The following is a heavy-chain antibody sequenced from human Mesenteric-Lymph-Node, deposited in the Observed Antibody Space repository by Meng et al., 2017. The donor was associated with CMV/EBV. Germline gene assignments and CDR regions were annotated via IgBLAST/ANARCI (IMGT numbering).Heavy chain of an antibody. D-gene: IGHD3-3*01. CDR2: IYYSGTT. Sequence: TCTVSGGSVSSGAYYWSWIRQSPGKGLEWIGYIYYSGTTFYNPSLKSRVSFSMDTSNNHLSLRLRPVTAADTAVYYCARGGVVTPFDSWGQGALVTVSS. J-gene: IGHJ4*02. CDR3: ARGGVVTPFDS. CDR1: GGSVSSGAYY. V-gene: IGHV4-31*03.